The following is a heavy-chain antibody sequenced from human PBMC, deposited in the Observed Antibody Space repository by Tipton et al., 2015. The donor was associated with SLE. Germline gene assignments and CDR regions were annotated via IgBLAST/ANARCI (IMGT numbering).Heavy chain of an antibody. D-gene: IGHD1-1*01. CDR3: VRAQLPPRHHYYYMDV. J-gene: IGHJ6*03. CDR1: GGPFSGYY. CDR2: IYYSGDT. Sequence: TLSLTCAVYGGPFSGYYWTWIRQPPGKGLQWIGSIYYSGDTNYNPSLKTRVAISLDTPKKQFSLRLSSVTAADTAVYYCVRAQLPPRHHYYYMDVWGKGTTVTVSS. V-gene: IGHV4-59*01.